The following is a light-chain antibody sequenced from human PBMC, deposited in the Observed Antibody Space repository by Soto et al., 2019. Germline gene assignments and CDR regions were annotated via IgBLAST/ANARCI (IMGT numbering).Light chain of an antibody. CDR1: QGIGTE. J-gene: IGKJ1*01. V-gene: IGKV1-6*01. CDR2: GTS. CDR3: LQDSSYPRT. Sequence: QMTQSPSSLFASGGDRGTLTFRASQGIGTELGWYQQRPGKAPRLLIYGTSTLQYGVPSRFSGSGSDTDFTLIISSLQPEDFATYYCLQDSSYPRTFGQGTKVDIK.